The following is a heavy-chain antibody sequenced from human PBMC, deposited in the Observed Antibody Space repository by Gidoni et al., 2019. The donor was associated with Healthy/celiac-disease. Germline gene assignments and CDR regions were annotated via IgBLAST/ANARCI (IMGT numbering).Heavy chain of an antibody. CDR2: ISGSGGST. J-gene: IGHJ4*02. CDR1: GFTFSSYA. V-gene: IGHV3-23*01. Sequence: EVHLLESCDGLVQPGGSLTLSFAPSGFTFSSYAMSWVRQAPGKGLEWVSAISGSGGSTYDADSVKGRFTIARENSKNTLYLQMNSRRAEDTAVYYCAKGPRGYNYWGQGTLVTVSS. CDR3: AKGPRGYNY. D-gene: IGHD5-12*01.